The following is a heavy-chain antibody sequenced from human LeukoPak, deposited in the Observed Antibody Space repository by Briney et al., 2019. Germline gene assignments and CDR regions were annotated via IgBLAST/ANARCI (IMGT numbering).Heavy chain of an antibody. D-gene: IGHD3-3*01. J-gene: IGHJ3*02. Sequence: SETLSLTCTVSGGSISSYYWSWIRQPPGKGLEWIRRIYTSGSTNYNPSLKSRVTISVDTSKNQFSLKLSSVTAADTAVYYCARAGFWSGYDAFDIWGQGTMVTVSS. CDR1: GGSISSYY. CDR2: IYTSGST. CDR3: ARAGFWSGYDAFDI. V-gene: IGHV4-4*08.